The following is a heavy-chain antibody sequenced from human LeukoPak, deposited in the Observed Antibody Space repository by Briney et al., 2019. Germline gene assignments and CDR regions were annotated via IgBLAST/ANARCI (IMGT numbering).Heavy chain of an antibody. CDR3: ARDNGDGSTWRDPYYFDY. CDR2: IIPIFGTA. J-gene: IGHJ4*02. D-gene: IGHD5-24*01. V-gene: IGHV1-69*05. Sequence: SVKVSCKASGGTFSSYAISWVRQAPGQGLEWMGGIIPIFGTANYAQKFQGRVTIATDESTSTAYMELSSLRSEDTAVYYCARDNGDGSTWRDPYYFDYWGQGTLVTVSS. CDR1: GGTFSSYA.